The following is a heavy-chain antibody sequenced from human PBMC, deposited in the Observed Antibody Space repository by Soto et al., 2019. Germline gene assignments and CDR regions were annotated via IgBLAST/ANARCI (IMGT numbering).Heavy chain of an antibody. Sequence: QVQLVESGGGVVQPGRSLRLSCAASGFTFSSYAMHWVRQAPGKGLEWVAVISYDGSNKYYADSVKGRFTISRDNSKNTRYLQMNSLRAEDTAVYYCANLGPVVTAKGPFDYWGQGTLVTVSS. CDR3: ANLGPVVTAKGPFDY. CDR1: GFTFSSYA. V-gene: IGHV3-30-3*01. J-gene: IGHJ4*02. D-gene: IGHD2-21*02. CDR2: ISYDGSNK.